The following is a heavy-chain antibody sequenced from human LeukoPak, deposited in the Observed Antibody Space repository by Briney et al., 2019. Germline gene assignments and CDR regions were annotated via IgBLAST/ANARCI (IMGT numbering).Heavy chain of an antibody. CDR2: ISDSGADT. J-gene: IGHJ4*02. CDR1: GFTFSTYA. D-gene: IGHD3-9*01. CDR3: ARILTGFYDS. Sequence: PGGSLRLSCAASGFTFSTYAMTWVRLAPGKRLEWVSDISDSGADTYYAGSVMGRFTVSRDNSKNTLYLQMISLRAEDTALYYCARILTGFYDSWGQGTLVTVSS. V-gene: IGHV3-23*01.